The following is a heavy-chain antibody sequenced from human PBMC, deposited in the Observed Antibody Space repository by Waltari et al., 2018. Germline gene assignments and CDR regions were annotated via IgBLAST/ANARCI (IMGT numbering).Heavy chain of an antibody. D-gene: IGHD6-13*01. CDR3: ARDDVDSSNFGGF. CDR1: GSIFSNSG. V-gene: IGHV1-18*01. CDR2: ISGYNGDT. J-gene: IGHJ4*02. Sequence: QIQLVQSGAEVKKPGASVKVSCKAAGSIFSNSGITWVRQAPGQGLEWMGWISGYNGDTKYEQSLQGRVTMTTDTSTTTAYMEIRSLRYDETAVYYCARDDVDSSNFGGFWGQGTVVTVSS.